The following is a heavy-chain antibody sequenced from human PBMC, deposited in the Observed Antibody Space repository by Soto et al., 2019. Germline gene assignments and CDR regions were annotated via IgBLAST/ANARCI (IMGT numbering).Heavy chain of an antibody. Sequence: GGSLRLSCEVSGFSLSSFEMHWVRQPPGKGLEWVAFISHEGENKYYADSVKGRFTVSRDNSKNTLSLHMNNLRPDDTALYRCATGDKWETLPRYFGMDLWGPGTTVTVSS. CDR3: ATGDKWETLPRYFGMDL. V-gene: IGHV3-30*03. D-gene: IGHD1-26*01. J-gene: IGHJ6*02. CDR1: GFSLSSFE. CDR2: ISHEGENK.